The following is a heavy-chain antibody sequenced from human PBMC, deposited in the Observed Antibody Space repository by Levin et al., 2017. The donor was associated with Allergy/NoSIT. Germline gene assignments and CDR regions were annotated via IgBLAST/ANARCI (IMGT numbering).Heavy chain of an antibody. J-gene: IGHJ3*02. CDR3: ARDSPYRLGELPPQGGAFDI. V-gene: IGHV4-31*03. Sequence: SCTVSGGSISSGGYYWSWIRQHPGKGLEWIGYIYYSGSTYYNPSLKSRVTISVDTSKNQFSLKLSSVTAADTAVYYCARDSPYRLGELPPQGGAFDIWGQGTMVTVSS. CDR1: GGSISSGGYY. CDR2: IYYSGST. D-gene: IGHD3-16*01.